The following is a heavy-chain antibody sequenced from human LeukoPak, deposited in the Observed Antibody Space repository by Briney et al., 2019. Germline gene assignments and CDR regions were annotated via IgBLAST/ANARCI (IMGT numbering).Heavy chain of an antibody. CDR2: FSYSGST. CDR1: GGSISSNNYY. CDR3: ARVGYSYGLDY. V-gene: IGHV4-39*07. J-gene: IGHJ4*02. D-gene: IGHD5-18*01. Sequence: SETLSLTCTVSGGSISSNNYYWGWIRQPPGKGLEWIGSFSYSGSTYCNPSLKSRLTISVDASKNQFSLKLSSVTAADTAVYYCARVGYSYGLDYWGQGTLVTVSS.